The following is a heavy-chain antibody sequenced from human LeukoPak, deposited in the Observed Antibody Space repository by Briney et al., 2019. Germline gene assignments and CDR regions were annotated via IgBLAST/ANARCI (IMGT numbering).Heavy chain of an antibody. Sequence: GGSLRLSCAASGFTFSSYWMHWVRQAPGKGLVWVSRINSDGSSTSYADSVKGRFTISRDNAKNTPYLQMNSLRAEDTAVYYCARVTLEPTTYYYYYYGMDVWGQGTTVTVSS. J-gene: IGHJ6*02. D-gene: IGHD1-1*01. CDR2: INSDGSST. CDR3: ARVTLEPTTYYYYYYGMDV. CDR1: GFTFSSYW. V-gene: IGHV3-74*01.